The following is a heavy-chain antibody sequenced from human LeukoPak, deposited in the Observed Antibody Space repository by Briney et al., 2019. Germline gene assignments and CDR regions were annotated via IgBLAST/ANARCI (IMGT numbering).Heavy chain of an antibody. CDR1: GYTFTGYY. J-gene: IGHJ4*02. CDR3: ARDPDVVVPAVPDY. V-gene: IGHV1-2*02. D-gene: IGHD2-2*01. CDR2: INPNSGGT. Sequence: ASVKVSCKASGYTFTGYYMHWVRQAPGQGLEWMGWINPNSGGTNWAQKFQGRVTMTRATSISTASMELSRLRSDATAVYYCARDPDVVVPAVPDYWGQGTLVTVSS.